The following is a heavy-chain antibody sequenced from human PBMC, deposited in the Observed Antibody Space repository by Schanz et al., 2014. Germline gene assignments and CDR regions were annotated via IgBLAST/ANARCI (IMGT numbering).Heavy chain of an antibody. D-gene: IGHD3-22*01. CDR2: VSRSTPDI. J-gene: IGHJ4*02. V-gene: IGHV3-23*01. Sequence: EVQLLESGGGLVQPGGSLRLSCLASGFAFSSYGMNWLRQAPGKGLEWVSYVSRSTPDIYYADSVKGRFTISRDNSKNTLYLQMNSLRAEDTAVYYCAKDRSWDYDSSGYFDYWGQGTLVTVSS. CDR3: AKDRSWDYDSSGYFDY. CDR1: GFAFSSYG.